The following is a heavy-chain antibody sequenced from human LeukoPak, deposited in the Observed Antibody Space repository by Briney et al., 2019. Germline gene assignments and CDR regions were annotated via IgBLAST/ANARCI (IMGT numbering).Heavy chain of an antibody. CDR2: SIPLLDIS. Sequence: ASVKVSCKTSGDTFNNYAISWVRQAPGQGLEWMGRSIPLLDISNYAQKFQARVTITTDKSTTTVYMEVSSLRSDDTALCYCVRSAVTGHFDYWGQGTLVAVSS. V-gene: IGHV1-69*04. D-gene: IGHD6-19*01. J-gene: IGHJ4*02. CDR3: VRSAVTGHFDY. CDR1: GDTFNNYA.